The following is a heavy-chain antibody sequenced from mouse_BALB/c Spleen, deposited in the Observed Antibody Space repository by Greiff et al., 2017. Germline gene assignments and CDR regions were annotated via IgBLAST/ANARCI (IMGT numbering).Heavy chain of an antibody. D-gene: IGHD2-10*02. V-gene: IGHV1S135*01. J-gene: IGHJ3*01. CDR3: ARDEYGNAAWFAY. Sequence: VQLKQSGPELMKPGASVKISCKASGYSFTSYYMHWVKQSHGKSLEWIGYIDPFNGGTSYNQKFKGKATLTVDKSSSTAYMHLSSLTSEDSAVYYCARDEYGNAAWFAYWGQGTLVTVSA. CDR1: GYSFTSYY. CDR2: IDPFNGGT.